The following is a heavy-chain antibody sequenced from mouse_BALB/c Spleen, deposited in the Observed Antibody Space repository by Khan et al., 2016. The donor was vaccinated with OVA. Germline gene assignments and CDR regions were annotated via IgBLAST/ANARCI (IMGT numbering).Heavy chain of an antibody. V-gene: IGHV5-6*01. D-gene: IGHD4-1*01. Sequence: EVELVESGGDSVKPGGSLKLSCAASGFTFSSYSMSWVRQTPDKRLEWVATMSSGGDYTYYPDSVKGRFTISRDNAKNTLYLQMSSLRSEDTAMYYCASHLTGSFACWGQGTLVTVSA. CDR3: ASHLTGSFAC. CDR2: MSSGGDYT. J-gene: IGHJ3*01. CDR1: GFTFSSYS.